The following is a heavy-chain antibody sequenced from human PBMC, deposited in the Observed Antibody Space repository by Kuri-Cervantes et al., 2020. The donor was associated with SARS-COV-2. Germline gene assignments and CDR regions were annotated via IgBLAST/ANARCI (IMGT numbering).Heavy chain of an antibody. D-gene: IGHD5-18*01. CDR3: ARGLDTAMDYSVDY. Sequence: ASVKVSCNAAGYTFTGYYMHWLRQAPGKGLEWMGWINPNSGGTNYAQKFQGWVIMTRDTSISTAYMELSRRRSDDTAAYYCARGLDTAMDYSVDYWGQGTLVTVSS. CDR2: INPNSGGT. CDR1: GYTFTGYY. V-gene: IGHV1-2*04. J-gene: IGHJ4*02.